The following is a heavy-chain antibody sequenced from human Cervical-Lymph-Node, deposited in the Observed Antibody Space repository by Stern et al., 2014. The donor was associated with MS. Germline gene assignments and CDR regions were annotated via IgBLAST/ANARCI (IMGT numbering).Heavy chain of an antibody. V-gene: IGHV1-69*12. Sequence: QVQLVHSGAEVTKPGSSVNVSFKASVGTFSKFPSSWVRQAPGKGLEWMGGIFPVFGTPTYAQEFRGRVTITADVSTSTVYMELSSLRSDDTAVYYCALSSETSDRWYSLGYDLWGRGTLVTVSS. CDR3: ALSSETSDRWYSLGYDL. CDR1: VGTFSKFP. D-gene: IGHD6-13*01. CDR2: IFPVFGTP. J-gene: IGHJ5*02.